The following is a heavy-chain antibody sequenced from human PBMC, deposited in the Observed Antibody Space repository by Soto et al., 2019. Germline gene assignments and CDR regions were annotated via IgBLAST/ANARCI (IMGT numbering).Heavy chain of an antibody. V-gene: IGHV3-30*18. CDR1: GFRFSDSG. J-gene: IGHJ1*01. CDR3: SNTDYGDYGGDD. D-gene: IGHD4-17*01. CDR2: ISYDGNHK. Sequence: QVQLVESGGGVVQPGRSLRLSCAASGFRFSDSGMHWIRQAPGKGLEWAAFISYDGNHKFYAESVKGRFTISRDNFKNTVYLQMNSLRSEDTALYYCSNTDYGDYGGDDWGQGTLVTVSS.